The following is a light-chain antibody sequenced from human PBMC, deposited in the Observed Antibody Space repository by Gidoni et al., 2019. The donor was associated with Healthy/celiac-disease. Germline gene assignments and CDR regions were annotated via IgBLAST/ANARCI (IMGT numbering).Light chain of an antibody. CDR3: QQRSNWPPT. CDR2: DAS. V-gene: IGKV3-11*01. J-gene: IGKJ1*01. CDR1: QSVSSY. Sequence: EIVLTQSPATLSLSPGERATLSCRASQSVSSYLAWYQQKPGQAPRLLIDDASNRATGIPARCSGSGSGTDFTLTISSLEPEDFAVYYCQQRSNWPPTFGQXTKVEIK.